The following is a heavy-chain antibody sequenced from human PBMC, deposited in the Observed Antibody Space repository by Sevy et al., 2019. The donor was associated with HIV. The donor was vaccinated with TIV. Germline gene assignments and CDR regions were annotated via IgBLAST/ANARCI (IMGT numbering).Heavy chain of an antibody. V-gene: IGHV3-23*01. D-gene: IGHD3-9*01. CDR1: GFTSSSYA. CDR2: LSDSGVST. J-gene: IGHJ4*02. CDR3: SRDLATSATGTLFDY. Sequence: GGSLRLSCAASGFTSSSYAMSWVRQPPGRGLEWVSTLSDSGVSTYYADSVKGSFTISRDNSKNILYLQMNSLRAEDTAVYYYSRDLATSATGTLFDYWGQGTLVTVSS.